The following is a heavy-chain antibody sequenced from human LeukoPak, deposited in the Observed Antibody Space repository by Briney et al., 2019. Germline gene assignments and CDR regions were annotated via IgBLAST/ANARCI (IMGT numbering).Heavy chain of an antibody. CDR3: ARDGFGLAASARAFDI. D-gene: IGHD3-10*01. J-gene: IGHJ3*02. Sequence: GGSLRLSCGVSGFTFSTYAIHWVRQAPGKGLEWVAVISNDGSNKFYADSVKGRFTISRDNSKNTLYLQMNNLRTEDTAVYYCARDGFGLAASARAFDIWGQGTMVTVSS. V-gene: IGHV3-30*04. CDR2: ISNDGSNK. CDR1: GFTFSTYA.